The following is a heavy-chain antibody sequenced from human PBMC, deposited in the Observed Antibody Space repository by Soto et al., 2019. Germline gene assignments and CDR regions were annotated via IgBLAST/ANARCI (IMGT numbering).Heavy chain of an antibody. Sequence: QLQLQESGPELVKPSETLSLTCTVSGDSISSNYSWGWIREAPGKGLEWIGSIKYRGSTSYNPSLKSRLTIAIDTSKNQFSLKLSSVTAADTAVYYCAREQDPPADAYNFAYWGQGTPVTVSS. V-gene: IGHV4-39*02. J-gene: IGHJ4*02. D-gene: IGHD1-1*01. CDR2: IKYRGST. CDR3: AREQDPPADAYNFAY. CDR1: GDSISSNYS.